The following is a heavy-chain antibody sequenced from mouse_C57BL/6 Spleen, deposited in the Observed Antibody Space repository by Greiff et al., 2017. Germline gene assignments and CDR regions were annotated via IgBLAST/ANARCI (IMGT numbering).Heavy chain of an antibody. CDR3: ARSCYGPYYYAMDD. Sequence: QVQLQQPGAELVKPGASVKLSCKASGYTFTSYWMHWVKQRPGQGLEWIGMIHPNSGSTNYNEKFKSKATLTVDKSSSTAYMQLSSLTSEDSAVYYCARSCYGPYYYAMDDWGQGTSVTVSS. D-gene: IGHD1-2*01. J-gene: IGHJ4*01. CDR1: GYTFTSYW. V-gene: IGHV1-64*01. CDR2: IHPNSGST.